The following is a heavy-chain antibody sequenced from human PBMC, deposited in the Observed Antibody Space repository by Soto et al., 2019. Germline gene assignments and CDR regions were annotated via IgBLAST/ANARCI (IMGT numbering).Heavy chain of an antibody. D-gene: IGHD3-22*01. CDR2: IIPILGIA. V-gene: IGHV1-69*02. J-gene: IGHJ4*02. Sequence: ASVKVSCKASGGTFSSYTISWVRQAPGQGLEWMGRIIPILGIANYAQKFQGRVTITADKSTSTAYMELSSLRSEDTAVYYCARAPGSSGYYLDYWGQGTLVTVSS. CDR3: ARAPGSSGYYLDY. CDR1: GGTFSSYT.